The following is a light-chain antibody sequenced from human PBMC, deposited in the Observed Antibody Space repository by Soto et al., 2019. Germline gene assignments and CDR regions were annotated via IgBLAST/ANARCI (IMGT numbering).Light chain of an antibody. CDR3: QQYGSSLIT. Sequence: EIVLTPSPATLSLSPVERATLSCMASQSVSSYLLWYQPKPGQAPRLLIYDASNRATGIPDRFSGSGSGTDFTLTISRLEPEDFAVYYCQQYGSSLITCGQGTRREIK. V-gene: IGKV3-20*01. CDR1: QSVSSY. CDR2: DAS. J-gene: IGKJ5*01.